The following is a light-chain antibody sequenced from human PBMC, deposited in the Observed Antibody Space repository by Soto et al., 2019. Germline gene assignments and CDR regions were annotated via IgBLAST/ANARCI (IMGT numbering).Light chain of an antibody. CDR2: AAS. Sequence: IRITQAPASLSASTGDRVTITCRASQGISSYLAWYQQKPGTVPKLLIYAASTLQSGVPSRFSGTGSGTDFTITISRLQPEDGATYECQKYNSAPLTFVGGTKVDIK. CDR3: QKYNSAPLT. J-gene: IGKJ4*01. CDR1: QGISSY. V-gene: IGKV1-27*01.